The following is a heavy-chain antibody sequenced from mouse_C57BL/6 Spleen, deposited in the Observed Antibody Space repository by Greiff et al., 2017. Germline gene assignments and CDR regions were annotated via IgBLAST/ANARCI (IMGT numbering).Heavy chain of an antibody. CDR3: ARGGSSYEGYWYFDV. D-gene: IGHD1-1*01. CDR2: ISSGSSTI. J-gene: IGHJ1*03. V-gene: IGHV5-17*01. Sequence: EVKLMESGGGLVKPGGSLKLSCAASGFTFSDYGMHWVRQAPEKGLEWVAYISSGSSTIYYADTVKGRFTISRDNAKNTLFLQMTSLRSEDTAMYYCARGGSSYEGYWYFDVWGTGTTVTVSS. CDR1: GFTFSDYG.